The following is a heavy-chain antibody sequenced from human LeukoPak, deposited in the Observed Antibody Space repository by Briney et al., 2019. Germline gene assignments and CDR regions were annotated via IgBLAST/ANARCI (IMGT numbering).Heavy chain of an antibody. V-gene: IGHV1-2*02. CDR1: GYTFTGYY. Sequence: ASVKVSCKASGYTFTGYYMHWVRQAPGQGLEWMGWINPNSGGTNYAQKFQGRVTVTRDTSISTAYMELSRLRSDDTAVYYCARDAEEYCTNGVCYYFDYWGQGTLVTVSS. D-gene: IGHD2-8*01. J-gene: IGHJ4*02. CDR2: INPNSGGT. CDR3: ARDAEEYCTNGVCYYFDY.